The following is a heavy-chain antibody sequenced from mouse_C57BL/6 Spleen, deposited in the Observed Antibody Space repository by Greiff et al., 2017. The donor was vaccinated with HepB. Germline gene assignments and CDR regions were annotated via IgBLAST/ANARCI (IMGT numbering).Heavy chain of an antibody. CDR2: IYPRDGST. J-gene: IGHJ1*03. Sequence: QVQLQQSGPELVKPGASVKLSCKASGYTFTSYDINWVKQRPGQGLEWLGWIYPRDGSTKYNEKFKGKATFTVDTSSSTAYMELHSLTSEDSAVYFCARSDGYFDVWGTGTTVTVSS. CDR1: GYTFTSYD. CDR3: ARSDGYFDV. V-gene: IGHV1-85*01.